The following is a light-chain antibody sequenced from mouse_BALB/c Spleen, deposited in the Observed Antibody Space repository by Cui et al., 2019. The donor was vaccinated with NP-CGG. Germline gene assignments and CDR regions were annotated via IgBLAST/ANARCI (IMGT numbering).Light chain of an antibody. J-gene: IGLJ1*01. CDR1: TGGVTNSSY. CDR3: ALWYSNHSWV. V-gene: IGLV1*01. CDR2: DAN. Sequence: AVVTSESVPPTSPGETVTTTCRSSTGGVTNSSYANRVQEKPEHLFTGLISDANNRAPGVPARFSGCLIRDKDALTLTGGQTEDEAIDFCALWYSNHSWVFGGGTKLTVL.